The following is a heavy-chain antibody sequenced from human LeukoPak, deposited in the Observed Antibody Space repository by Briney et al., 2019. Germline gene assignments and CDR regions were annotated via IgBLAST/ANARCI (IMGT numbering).Heavy chain of an antibody. V-gene: IGHV1-8*03. CDR2: MNPNSGNT. CDR3: AREVQAYDFWSTDYYMDV. CDR1: GYTFTSYD. Sequence: ASVKVSCKASGYTFTSYDINWVRQATGQGLEWMGWMNPNSGNTGYAQKFQGRVTITRNTSISTAYMELSSLRSEDTAVYYCAREVQAYDFWSTDYYMDVWGKGTTATVSS. J-gene: IGHJ6*03. D-gene: IGHD3-3*01.